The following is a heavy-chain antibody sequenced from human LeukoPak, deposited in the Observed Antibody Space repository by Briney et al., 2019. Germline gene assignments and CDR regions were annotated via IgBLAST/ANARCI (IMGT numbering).Heavy chain of an antibody. D-gene: IGHD6-19*01. CDR3: AKVGDSTGWYYFDY. V-gene: IGHV3-23*01. CDR2: ISGSGGST. J-gene: IGHJ4*02. CDR1: GFTFSSYA. Sequence: PGGSLRLSCAASGFTFSSYAMSWVRQAPGKGLEWVSGISGSGGSTYYADSVRGRFTISRDNSKNTLYLQMNSLRAEDTAVYYCAKVGDSTGWYYFDYWGQGTLVPVSS.